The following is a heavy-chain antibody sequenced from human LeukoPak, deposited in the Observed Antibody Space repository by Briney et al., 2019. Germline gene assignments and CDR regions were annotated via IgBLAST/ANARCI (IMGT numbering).Heavy chain of an antibody. CDR1: GYTYTGYG. J-gene: IGHJ4*02. CDR3: ATEHSYCSSTSCHYYFDY. Sequence: ASVKVSCKASGYTYTGYGISWVRQAPGQGLEWMGWISAYNGNTNYAQKLQGRVTMTTDTSTSTADMELSSLRSEDTAVYYCATEHSYCSSTSCHYYFDYWGQGTLVTVSS. CDR2: ISAYNGNT. V-gene: IGHV1-18*01. D-gene: IGHD2-2*01.